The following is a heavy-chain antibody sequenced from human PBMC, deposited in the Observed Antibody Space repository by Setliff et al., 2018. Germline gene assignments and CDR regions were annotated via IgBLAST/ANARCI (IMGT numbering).Heavy chain of an antibody. CDR3: AKVPNSGGYAGPFDF. J-gene: IGHJ4*02. Sequence: PGGSLRLSCSASGFTFSGYGMHWVRQAPGKGLEWVANINQDGGAKYYVDSVKGRFTISRDNTKNSLYLQMDSLSAEDTAVYYCAKVPNSGGYAGPFDFWGQGTLVTVSS. V-gene: IGHV3-7*01. CDR1: GFTFSGYG. CDR2: INQDGGAK. D-gene: IGHD5-12*01.